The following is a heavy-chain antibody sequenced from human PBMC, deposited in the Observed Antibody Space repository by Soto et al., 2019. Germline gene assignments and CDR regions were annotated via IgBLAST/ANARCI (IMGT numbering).Heavy chain of an antibody. V-gene: IGHV3-53*01. CDR3: ARDVLNAGGSGDY. J-gene: IGHJ4*02. D-gene: IGHD2-15*01. CDR1: GFTVSSNY. Sequence: EVQLVESGGGLIQPGGSLRLSCAASGFTVSSNYMSWVRQAPGKGLEWVSVIFSGGSTYYADSVKARFTISRDNSKNTRYLQMNSLRAEDTAVYYCARDVLNAGGSGDYWGQGTLVTVSS. CDR2: IFSGGST.